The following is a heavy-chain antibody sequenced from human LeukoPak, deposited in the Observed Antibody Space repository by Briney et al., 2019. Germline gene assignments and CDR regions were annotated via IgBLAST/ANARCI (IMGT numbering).Heavy chain of an antibody. J-gene: IGHJ4*02. Sequence: GASVKVSCKASGYTFTGHYMHWVRQAPGQGLEWMGWINPNSGGTNYAQKFQGRVTMTRDTSISTAYMELSRLRSDDTAVYYCARSTPAYYYDSSGLVQSWGQGTLVTVSS. D-gene: IGHD3-22*01. CDR1: GYTFTGHY. V-gene: IGHV1-2*02. CDR2: INPNSGGT. CDR3: ARSTPAYYYDSSGLVQS.